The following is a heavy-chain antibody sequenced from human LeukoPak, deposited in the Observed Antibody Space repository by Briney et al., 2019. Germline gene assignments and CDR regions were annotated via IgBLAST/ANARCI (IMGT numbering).Heavy chain of an antibody. J-gene: IGHJ6*02. V-gene: IGHV4-4*07. CDR2: IYSSGTT. Sequence: SETLSLTCNVSGGSISNYYWTWIRQPAGKGLEWIGRIYSSGTTTYNPSLKSRVAMSVDTSRNQFSLKLSSVTAADTAVYYCARVSPIAVAGSSYYYAMDVWGQGTTVTVSS. CDR3: ARVSPIAVAGSSYYYAMDV. D-gene: IGHD6-19*01. CDR1: GGSISNYY.